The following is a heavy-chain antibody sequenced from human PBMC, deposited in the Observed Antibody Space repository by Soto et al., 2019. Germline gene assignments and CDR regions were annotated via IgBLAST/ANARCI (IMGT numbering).Heavy chain of an antibody. CDR1: GFTFSDYY. V-gene: IGHV3-11*01. J-gene: IGHJ4*02. CDR3: AVYCSGGSCYSDRSFDY. Sequence: PGGSMRLSSAASGFTFSDYYMSWIRQAPGKGLEWVSYISSSGSTIYYADSVKGRFTISRDNAKNSLYLQMNSLRAEDTAVYYCAVYCSGGSCYSDRSFDYWGQGTLVTVSS. D-gene: IGHD2-15*01. CDR2: ISSSGSTI.